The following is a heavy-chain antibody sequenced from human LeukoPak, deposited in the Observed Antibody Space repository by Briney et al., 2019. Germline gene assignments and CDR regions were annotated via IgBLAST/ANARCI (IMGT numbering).Heavy chain of an antibody. V-gene: IGHV3-30*18. J-gene: IGHJ4*02. CDR1: GFTFSSYG. CDR3: AKATNGVVGATDPPYFDY. D-gene: IGHD1-26*01. CDR2: ISYDGSNK. Sequence: GGSLRLSCAASGFTFSSYGMHWVRQAPGKGLEWVAVISYDGSNKYYADSVKGRFTISRDNSKNTLYLQMNSLRAEDTAVYYCAKATNGVVGATDPPYFDYWGQGTLVTVSS.